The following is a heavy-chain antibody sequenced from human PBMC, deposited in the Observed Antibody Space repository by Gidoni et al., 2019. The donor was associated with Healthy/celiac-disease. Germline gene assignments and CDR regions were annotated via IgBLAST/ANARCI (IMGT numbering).Heavy chain of an antibody. J-gene: IGHJ3*02. V-gene: IGHV3-23*04. CDR3: AKKRAFGGVIADAFDI. D-gene: IGHD3-16*02. CDR1: GFTFSSDA. CDR2: ISGSGGST. Sequence: EVQLVESGGVSVQPGGSLRLSCAASGFTFSSDAMSWVRQAPGKGLGWVSAISGSGGSTYYAESVKGQFTISRDKSKNTLYLQMNSLRAEDTAVYYCAKKRAFGGVIADAFDIWGQGTMVTVSS.